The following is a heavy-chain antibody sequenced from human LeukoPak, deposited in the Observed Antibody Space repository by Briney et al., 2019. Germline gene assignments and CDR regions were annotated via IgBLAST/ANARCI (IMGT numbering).Heavy chain of an antibody. Sequence: SETLSLTCTVSGGSISSYYWSWIRQPPGKGLEWIGYIYYTGSTNYNPSLKSRVTISVDTSKNHFSLKLTSVTAADTAVYYCARWAGHYFDYWGQGTLVTVSS. V-gene: IGHV4-59*01. D-gene: IGHD6-19*01. CDR2: IYYTGST. J-gene: IGHJ4*02. CDR3: ARWAGHYFDY. CDR1: GGSISSYY.